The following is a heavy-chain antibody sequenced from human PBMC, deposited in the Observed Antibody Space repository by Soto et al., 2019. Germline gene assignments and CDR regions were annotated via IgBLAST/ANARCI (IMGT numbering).Heavy chain of an antibody. CDR3: ARARTLVEGATDYYYGMDV. CDR2: IIPIFGTA. V-gene: IGHV1-69*06. Sequence: QVQLVQSGAEVKKPGSSVKVSCKASGGTFSSYAISWVRQAPGQGLEWMGGIIPIFGTANYAQKFQGRVTITADKSTSTAYMELSSLRSEDTAVYYCARARTLVEGATDYYYGMDVWGQGTTVIVSS. D-gene: IGHD5-12*01. CDR1: GGTFSSYA. J-gene: IGHJ6*02.